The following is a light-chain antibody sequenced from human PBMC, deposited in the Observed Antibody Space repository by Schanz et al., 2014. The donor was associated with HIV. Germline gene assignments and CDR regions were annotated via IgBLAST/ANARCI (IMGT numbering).Light chain of an antibody. Sequence: AIQMTQSPSSLSASVGDRVTITCRASQGIRNDLGWYQQQPGKAPKLLIYKASSLESGVPSRFSGSGSGTEFTLTISSLQPDDSATYYCQHYDSYPWTFGQGTKVEI. CDR1: QGIRND. V-gene: IGKV1-6*01. CDR2: KAS. CDR3: QHYDSYPWT. J-gene: IGKJ1*01.